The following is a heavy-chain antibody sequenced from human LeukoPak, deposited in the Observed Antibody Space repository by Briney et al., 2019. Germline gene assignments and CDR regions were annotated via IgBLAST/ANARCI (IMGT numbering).Heavy chain of an antibody. V-gene: IGHV1-69*05. CDR3: ARAPRSGAARPCYMDV. D-gene: IGHD6-6*01. Sequence: ASVKVSCKASGGTFSSYAISWVRQDPGQGLEWMGGIIPIFGTANYAQKFQGRVTMTTGTSTFTAYIELWSLRCDYSAVYYCARAPRSGAARPCYMDVWGKGTMVTVSS. CDR2: IIPIFGTA. J-gene: IGHJ6*03. CDR1: GGTFSSYA.